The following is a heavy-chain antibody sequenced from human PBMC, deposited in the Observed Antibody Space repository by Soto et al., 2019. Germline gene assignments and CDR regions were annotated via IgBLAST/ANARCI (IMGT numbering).Heavy chain of an antibody. CDR3: TRDVPHGYSYGLQWFDP. CDR1: GGNFTSDV. J-gene: IGHJ5*02. Sequence: QVKLVQSGAEVKKPGSSVKVSCKASGGNFTSDVISWVRQAPGQGLEWMGNIIPIYGTANYLQKLRGRVTRTAVEPTSTVFLELSRLKSEDSAVYYCTRDVPHGYSYGLQWFDPRGQGTLATVSS. V-gene: IGHV1-69*18. CDR2: IIPIYGTA. D-gene: IGHD3-10*01.